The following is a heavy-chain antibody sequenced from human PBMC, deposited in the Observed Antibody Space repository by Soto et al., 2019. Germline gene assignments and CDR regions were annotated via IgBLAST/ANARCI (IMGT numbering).Heavy chain of an antibody. Sequence: GGSLRLSCAASGFTVSSNHMSWVRQAPGKGLEWVSVIYRDGSRYYADSVKARFTISRDISRNTLFLQMDSLRVEDTAMYFCVRDEGNSDSSAAFSCGQGTRVTVSP. V-gene: IGHV3-66*01. J-gene: IGHJ5*02. D-gene: IGHD6-6*01. CDR1: GFTVSSNH. CDR3: VRDEGNSDSSAAFS. CDR2: IYRDGSR.